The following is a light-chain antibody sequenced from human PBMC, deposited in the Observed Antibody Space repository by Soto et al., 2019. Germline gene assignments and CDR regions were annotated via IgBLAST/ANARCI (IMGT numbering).Light chain of an antibody. Sequence: EIVMTQSPDTLSVSPGERATLFCRASQSVSSTVAWYQQRPGQAPRLLIYGASTRATGIPARFSGSGSGTEFTLTISSLQSEDFAVYYCQQYNDWLTVGGGTKVEIK. CDR3: QQYNDWLT. J-gene: IGKJ4*01. V-gene: IGKV3-15*01. CDR1: QSVSST. CDR2: GAS.